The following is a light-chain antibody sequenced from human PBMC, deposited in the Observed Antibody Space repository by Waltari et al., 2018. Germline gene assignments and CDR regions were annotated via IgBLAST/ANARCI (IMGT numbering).Light chain of an antibody. Sequence: QSALTQPASLSGPPGQSITLSCTGTSSDVGRYNYVFWYQYHPGKAPKFIIYDVSKRPSGVSDRFSGSKSGDTASLTISGLQAEDEADYYCSSYTSGSTVLFGGGTKVTVL. CDR1: SSDVGRYNY. CDR2: DVS. J-gene: IGLJ2*01. V-gene: IGLV2-14*03. CDR3: SSYTSGSTVL.